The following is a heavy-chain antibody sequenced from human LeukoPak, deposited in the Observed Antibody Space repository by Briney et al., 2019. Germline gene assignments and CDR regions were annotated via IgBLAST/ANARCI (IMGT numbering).Heavy chain of an antibody. J-gene: IGHJ4*02. V-gene: IGHV3-30*04. Sequence: GGSLRLSCAASGFTFSSYAMHWVRQAPGKGLEWVAVISYDGSNKYYADSVKGRFTISRDNSKNTLYLQMNSLRAEDTAVYYCARETSALDYWGQGTLVTVSS. CDR1: GFTFSSYA. CDR2: ISYDGSNK. CDR3: ARETSALDY.